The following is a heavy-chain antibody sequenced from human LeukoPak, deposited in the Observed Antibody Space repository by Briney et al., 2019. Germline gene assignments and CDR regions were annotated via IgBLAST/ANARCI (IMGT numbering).Heavy chain of an antibody. J-gene: IGHJ6*02. V-gene: IGHV3-9*01. CDR3: ARDVWRRAFYYAMDV. D-gene: IGHD2-21*01. CDR2: ISWYSGNI. CDR1: GFTFDDHA. Sequence: GGSLRLSCVASGFTFDDHAMHWVRQAPGKGLEWVSSISWYSGNIGYACSVKGRFSISRDNAKNTLYLEMNSLRTDDTALYFCARDVWRRAFYYAMDVWGLGTTVAVSS.